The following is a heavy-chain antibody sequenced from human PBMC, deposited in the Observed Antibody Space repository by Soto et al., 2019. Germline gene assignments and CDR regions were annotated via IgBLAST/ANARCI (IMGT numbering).Heavy chain of an antibody. CDR3: AKAGGIAVPGTHLDY. D-gene: IGHD6-19*01. Sequence: EVQLLESGGGSVQPGGSLRLSCAASGFTFSSYAMSWVRQAPGKGLEWVSAISGTGSSTNYADSVEGRCTISRDNSTNTLYLQMSSLRAEDTAVYYCAKAGGIAVPGTHLDYWGQGTLVTVSS. J-gene: IGHJ4*02. CDR1: GFTFSSYA. CDR2: ISGTGSST. V-gene: IGHV3-23*01.